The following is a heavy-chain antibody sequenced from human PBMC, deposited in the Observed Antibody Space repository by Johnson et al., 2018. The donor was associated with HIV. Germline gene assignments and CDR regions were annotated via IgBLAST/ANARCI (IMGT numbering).Heavy chain of an antibody. D-gene: IGHD6-13*01. CDR2: ISYDGSNK. CDR1: GFTFSSYA. V-gene: IGHV3-30*04. CDR3: ARDHDGQQLGNALDI. Sequence: QEQLVESGGGVVQPGRSLRLSCAASGFTFSSYAMHWVRQAPGKGLEWVALISYDGSNKYYADSVKGRFTISRDNSKNTLYLQMNSLRAEDTAVYYCARDHDGQQLGNALDIWGQGTMVTVSS. J-gene: IGHJ3*02.